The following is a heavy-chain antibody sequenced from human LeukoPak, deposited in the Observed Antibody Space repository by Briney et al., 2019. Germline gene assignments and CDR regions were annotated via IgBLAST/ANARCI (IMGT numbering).Heavy chain of an antibody. D-gene: IGHD3-22*01. CDR2: INPNSGGT. V-gene: IGHV1-2*02. Sequence: ASVKASCKASGYTFTDYYMHWVRQAPGQGLEWMGWINPNSGGTNYAQKFQGRVTMTRDTSISTAYMELSRLRSDDTAVYYCARASYYYDSSGHPGYYFDYWGQGTLVTVSS. CDR1: GYTFTDYY. CDR3: ARASYYYDSSGHPGYYFDY. J-gene: IGHJ4*02.